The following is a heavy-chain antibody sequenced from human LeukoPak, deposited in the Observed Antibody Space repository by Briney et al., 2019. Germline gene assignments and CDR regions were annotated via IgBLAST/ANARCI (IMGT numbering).Heavy chain of an antibody. CDR2: MNPNSGNT. Sequence: ASVKVSCKASGYTFTSYDINWVRQATGQGLERMGWMNPNSGNTGYAQKFQGRVTMTRNTSISTAYMELSSLRSEDTAVYYCARSVGCSSTSCYLFDYWGQGTLVTVSS. D-gene: IGHD2-2*01. CDR1: GYTFTSYD. J-gene: IGHJ4*02. CDR3: ARSVGCSSTSCYLFDY. V-gene: IGHV1-8*01.